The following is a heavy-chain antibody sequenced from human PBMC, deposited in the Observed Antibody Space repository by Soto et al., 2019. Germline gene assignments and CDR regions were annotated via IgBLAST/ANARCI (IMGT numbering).Heavy chain of an antibody. CDR1: GFTFSSYA. D-gene: IGHD5-12*01. Sequence: PGGSLRLSCAASGFTFSSYAMHWVRQAPGKGLEYVSAISSNGGSTYYANSVKGRFTISRDNSKNTLYLQMGSLRAEDMAVYYCARSEYSGYVLRKGLDYWGQGTLVTVSS. CDR3: ARSEYSGYVLRKGLDY. CDR2: ISSNGGST. V-gene: IGHV3-64*01. J-gene: IGHJ4*02.